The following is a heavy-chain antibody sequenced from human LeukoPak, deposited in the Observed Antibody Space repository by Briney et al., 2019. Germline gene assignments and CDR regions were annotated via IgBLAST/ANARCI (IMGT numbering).Heavy chain of an antibody. D-gene: IGHD7-27*01. CDR1: GFTFSNYA. J-gene: IGHJ2*01. V-gene: IGHV3-23*01. CDR3: AKGGPNWGRYFDL. Sequence: GGSLRLSCAASGFTFSNYALSWVRQAPGKGLEWVTVISGSGASSYYSDSVKGRLTISRDNSKNMLYVQMNSLRAEDTAVYYCAKGGPNWGRYFDLWGRGALVTVPS. CDR2: ISGSGASS.